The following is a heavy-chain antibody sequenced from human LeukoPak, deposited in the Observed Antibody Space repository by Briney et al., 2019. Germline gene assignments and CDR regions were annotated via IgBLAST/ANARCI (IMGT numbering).Heavy chain of an antibody. Sequence: GGSLRLSCAASGFTFSDYYMSWIRQAPGKGLEWVSYISSSGSTIYYADSVKGRFTISRDNAKNSLYLQMNSLRAEDTAVYYCATDAYYDFWSGHGDAFDIWGQGTMVTVSS. CDR2: ISSSGSTI. V-gene: IGHV3-11*04. D-gene: IGHD3-3*01. CDR1: GFTFSDYY. CDR3: ATDAYYDFWSGHGDAFDI. J-gene: IGHJ3*02.